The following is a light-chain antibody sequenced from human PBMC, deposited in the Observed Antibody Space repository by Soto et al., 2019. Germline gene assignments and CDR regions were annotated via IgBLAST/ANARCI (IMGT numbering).Light chain of an antibody. CDR3: MQATQSHPYT. CDR1: QSLLHSDGNTY. J-gene: IGKJ2*01. V-gene: IGKV2-24*01. CDR2: RGS. Sequence: DVVLTQTPLSSPVTLGQPASISCRSSQSLLHSDGNTYLNWLHQRPGQPPRLLIYRGSNRFSGGPDRFSGSGAGTDFTREISRVEAEDVGIYYCMQATQSHPYTFGQGTKLEI.